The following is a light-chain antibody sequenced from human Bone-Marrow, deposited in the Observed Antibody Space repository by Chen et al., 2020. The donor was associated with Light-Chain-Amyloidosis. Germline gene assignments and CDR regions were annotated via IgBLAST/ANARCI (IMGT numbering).Light chain of an antibody. J-gene: IGLJ2*01. CDR1: GNDVGIYTR. Sequence: QSALSQPASVSGSPGQSITISCTGAGNDVGIYTRVSWYQHHPGKAPKLIIYEATARPSGVSTRFSGSQSGNTASLTISGLQAEDEADYYCCSFAGGVVPFGGGTKVTVL. V-gene: IGLV2-23*01. CDR3: CSFAGGVVP. CDR2: EAT.